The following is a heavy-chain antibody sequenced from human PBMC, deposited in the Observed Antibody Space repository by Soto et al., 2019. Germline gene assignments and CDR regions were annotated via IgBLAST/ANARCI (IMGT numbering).Heavy chain of an antibody. V-gene: IGHV3-64D*06. CDR2: INYNGANT. CDR3: VTWGGIEARNFDY. Sequence: PGWSLRLSCSASGFTFSSSAMHWVRQAPGKGLEYVSAINYNGANTYYGDSVKGRFTVSRDNSKNTLYLQMSSLRPEDTAVYYCVTWGGIEARNFDYWGRGTLVTVSS. D-gene: IGHD6-6*01. CDR1: GFTFSSSA. J-gene: IGHJ4*02.